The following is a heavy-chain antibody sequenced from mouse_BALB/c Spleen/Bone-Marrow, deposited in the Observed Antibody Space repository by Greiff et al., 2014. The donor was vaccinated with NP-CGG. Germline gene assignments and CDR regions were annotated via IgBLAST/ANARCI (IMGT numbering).Heavy chain of an antibody. D-gene: IGHD2-14*01. V-gene: IGHV5-17*02. CDR2: ISSGSSSI. CDR1: GFTFSSFG. J-gene: IGHJ4*01. Sequence: EVQGVESGGGLVQPGGSRKLSCAASGFTFSSFGMHWVRQAPEKGLEWVAYISSGSSSIYYTDTVKGRFTISRDNPKSTLFLQMTRLRSEDTAIYYCTRWGYAGDYYAMDYWGQGTSVTVSS. CDR3: TRWGYAGDYYAMDY.